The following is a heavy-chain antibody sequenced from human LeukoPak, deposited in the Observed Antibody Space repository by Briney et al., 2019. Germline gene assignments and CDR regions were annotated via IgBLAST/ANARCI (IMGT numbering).Heavy chain of an antibody. J-gene: IGHJ4*02. CDR2: INHSGST. CDR1: GGSFSGYY. V-gene: IGHV4-34*01. Sequence: SETLSLTCAVYGGSFSGYYWSWIRQPPGKGLEWIGEINHSGSTNYNPSLKSRVTISVDTSKNQSSLKLSSVTAADTAVYYCARDGIRYFDYWGQGTLVTVSS. CDR3: ARDGIRYFDY. D-gene: IGHD5-18*01.